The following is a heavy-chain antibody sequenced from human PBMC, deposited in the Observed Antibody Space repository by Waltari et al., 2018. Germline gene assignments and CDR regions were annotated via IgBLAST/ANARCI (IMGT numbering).Heavy chain of an antibody. CDR2: MNPRNGGT. Sequence: QVQLAQSGAEVKKPGASVKVSCMASGYSFPDSTLQWVRQAPGQGLEWLGWMNPRNGGTSYAQNFQGRVTMTRDTSITTAYMELTSLRSDDTAVYYCARDTWVVDNNGYDVWGQGTMVTVSS. CDR3: ARDTWVVDNNGYDV. V-gene: IGHV1-2*02. D-gene: IGHD3-16*01. J-gene: IGHJ3*01. CDR1: GYSFPDST.